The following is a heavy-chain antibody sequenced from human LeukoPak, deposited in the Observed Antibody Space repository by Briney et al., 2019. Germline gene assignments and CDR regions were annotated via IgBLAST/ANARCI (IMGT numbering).Heavy chain of an antibody. V-gene: IGHV4-4*07. CDR2: IYTSGSN. D-gene: IGHD6-25*01. J-gene: IGHJ4*02. CDR3: AREGGGAAARSFDY. Sequence: PSETLSLTCAVYGGSFSGYYWSWIRQPAGKGLEWIGRIYTSGSNNYSPSLKSRVTMSVDTSKNQFSLNLSSVTAADTAVYYCAREGGGAAARSFDYWGQGTLLTVSS. CDR1: GGSFSGYY.